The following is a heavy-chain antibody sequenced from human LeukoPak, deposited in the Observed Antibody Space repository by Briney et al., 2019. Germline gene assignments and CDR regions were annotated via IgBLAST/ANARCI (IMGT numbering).Heavy chain of an antibody. V-gene: IGHV1-69*05. CDR3: ARWDTAPPYNWFDP. CDR1: GGTFSSYA. CDR2: IIPIFGTA. D-gene: IGHD5-18*01. Sequence: SVKVSCKASGGTFSSYAISWVRQAPGQGLEWMGGIIPIFGTANYAQKFQGRVTITTDESTSTAYMELSSLRSEDTAVYYCARWDTAPPYNWFDPWGQGTLVTVSS. J-gene: IGHJ5*02.